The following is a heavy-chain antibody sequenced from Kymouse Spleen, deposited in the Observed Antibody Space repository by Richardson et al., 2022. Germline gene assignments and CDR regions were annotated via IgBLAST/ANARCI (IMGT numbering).Heavy chain of an antibody. Sequence: QVQLQQWGAGLLKPSETLSLTCAVYGGSFSGYYWSWIRQPPGKGLEWIGEINHSGSTNYNPSLKSRVTISVDTSKNQFSLKLSSVTAADTAVYYCARRGMVRGVFDYWGQGTLVTVSS. D-gene: IGHD3-10*01. J-gene: IGHJ4*02. CDR2: INHSGST. V-gene: IGHV4-34*01. CDR3: ARRGMVRGVFDY. CDR1: GGSFSGYY.